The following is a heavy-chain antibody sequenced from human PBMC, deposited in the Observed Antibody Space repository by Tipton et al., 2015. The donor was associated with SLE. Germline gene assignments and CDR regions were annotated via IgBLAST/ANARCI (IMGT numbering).Heavy chain of an antibody. J-gene: IGHJ4*02. CDR2: ILYAGGTT. CDR1: GGSITSTTYW. D-gene: IGHD6-13*01. CDR3: ARSKDGAADY. V-gene: IGHV4-39*01. Sequence: TLSLTSTVSGGSITSTTYWWGWIRQPPGKNLEWIGSILYAGGTTYYNPCLKSRVAIDIDASKNQFSVRLTSVTAADTAIYYCARSKDGAADYWGRGTLVTVSS.